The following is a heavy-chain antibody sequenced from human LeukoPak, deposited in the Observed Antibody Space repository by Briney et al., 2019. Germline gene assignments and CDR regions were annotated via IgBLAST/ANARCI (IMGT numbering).Heavy chain of an antibody. CDR3: ARDDEYDFYGMDV. CDR1: GFTFSSYS. Sequence: GGSLRLSCAASGFTFSSYSMNWVRQAPGKGLEWVSSISSSSSYIYYADSVKGRFTISRDDAKNSLYLQMNSLRAEDTAVYYCARDDEYDFYGMDVWGQGTTVTVSS. CDR2: ISSSSSYI. V-gene: IGHV3-21*01. J-gene: IGHJ6*02.